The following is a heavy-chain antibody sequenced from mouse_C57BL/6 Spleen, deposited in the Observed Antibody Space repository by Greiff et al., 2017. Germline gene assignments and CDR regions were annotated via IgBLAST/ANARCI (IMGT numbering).Heavy chain of an antibody. CDR2: IHPNSGST. J-gene: IGHJ2*01. D-gene: IGHD4-1*01. Sequence: QVQLQQPGAELVKPGASVKLSCKASGYTFTSYWMHWVKQRPGQGLEWIGMIHPNSGSTNYNAKFKSKATLTVDKSSSTAYMQLSSLTSEDSAVYYCARIGLGRDFDYWGQGTTLTVSS. CDR3: ARIGLGRDFDY. V-gene: IGHV1-64*01. CDR1: GYTFTSYW.